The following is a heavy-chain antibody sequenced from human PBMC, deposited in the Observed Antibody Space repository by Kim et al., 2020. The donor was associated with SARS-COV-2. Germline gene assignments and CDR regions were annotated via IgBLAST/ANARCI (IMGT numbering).Heavy chain of an antibody. D-gene: IGHD1-26*01. V-gene: IGHV3-15*01. CDR3: TAYSGSYYVAFDI. Sequence: GGSLRLSCAASGFTFSNAWMSWVRQAPGKGLEWVGRIKSKSDGGRTDYAAPVKGRFTISRDDSKNTVYLQMNSLKTEDTAVYYCTAYSGSYYVAFDIWGQGTMVTVSS. J-gene: IGHJ3*02. CDR2: IKSKSDGGRT. CDR1: GFTFSNAW.